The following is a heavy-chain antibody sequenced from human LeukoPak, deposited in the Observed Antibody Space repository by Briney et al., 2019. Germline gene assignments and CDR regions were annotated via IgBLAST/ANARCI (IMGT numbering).Heavy chain of an antibody. Sequence: SGKVSCKASGYTFTDYYMHWERQAPGQVLEWMGWINPNSGGTNYAQKFQDRVTMTRDTSISTAYMDLRSLRSDDTAVYYCARELGAAGTCWGQGPVVTVSS. CDR1: GYTFTDYY. V-gene: IGHV1-2*02. D-gene: IGHD6-13*01. CDR2: INPNSGGT. CDR3: ARELGAAGTC. J-gene: IGHJ4*02.